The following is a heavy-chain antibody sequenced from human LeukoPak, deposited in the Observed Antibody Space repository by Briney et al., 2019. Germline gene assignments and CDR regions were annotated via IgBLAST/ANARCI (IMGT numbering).Heavy chain of an antibody. Sequence: GASVKVSCKASGYTFTDYYMHWVRQAPGQGLEWMGWINPNSGGTNYAQKFQGRVTMTRDTSISTAYMELSRLRSDDTAVYYCARDGAAAGTVTVDYWGQGTLVTVSS. V-gene: IGHV1-2*02. CDR2: INPNSGGT. D-gene: IGHD6-13*01. CDR1: GYTFTDYY. CDR3: ARDGAAAGTVTVDY. J-gene: IGHJ4*02.